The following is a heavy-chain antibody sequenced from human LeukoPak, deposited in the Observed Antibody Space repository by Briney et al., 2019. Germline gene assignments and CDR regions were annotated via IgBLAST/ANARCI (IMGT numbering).Heavy chain of an antibody. CDR1: GGSISSYY. V-gene: IGHV4-4*07. CDR2: IYTSGST. J-gene: IGHJ4*02. CDR3: AREGVEYSSSSDNDY. D-gene: IGHD6-6*01. Sequence: PSETLSLTCTVSGGSISSYYWSWIRQPAGKGLEWIGRIYTSGSTNYNPSLKSRVTISVDTSKNQFSLKLSSVTAADTAVYYCAREGVEYSSSSDNDYWGQGTLVTVSS.